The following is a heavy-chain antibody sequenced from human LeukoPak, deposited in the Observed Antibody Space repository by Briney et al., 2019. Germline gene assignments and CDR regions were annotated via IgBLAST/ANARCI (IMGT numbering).Heavy chain of an antibody. J-gene: IGHJ6*02. CDR2: IIPIFGIA. CDR3: ARVGHPAYYTNDYYYYGMDV. D-gene: IGHD3-3*01. Sequence: GSSVKVSCKASGGTFSSYAISWVRQAPGQGLEWMGRIIPIFGIANYAQKFQGRVTITADKSTSTAYMELSSLRSEDTAVYYCARVGHPAYYTNDYYYYGMDVWGQGTTVTVSS. V-gene: IGHV1-69*04. CDR1: GGTFSSYA.